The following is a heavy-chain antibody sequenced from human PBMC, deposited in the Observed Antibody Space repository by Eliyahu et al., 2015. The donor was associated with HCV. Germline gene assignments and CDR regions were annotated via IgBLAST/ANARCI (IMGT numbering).Heavy chain of an antibody. V-gene: IGHV4-34*01. CDR2: INHSGST. CDR3: ARLTLGRHYYGSGSYYLDY. D-gene: IGHD3-10*01. CDR1: GGSFSGXY. J-gene: IGHJ4*02. Sequence: QVQLQQWCAGLLKPSETLSLTCAVYGGSFSGXYWSWIRQPPGKGLEWIGEINHSGSTNYNPSLKSRITISVDTSKNQFSLKLSSVTAADTAVYYCARLTLGRHYYGSGSYYLDYWGQGTLVTVSS.